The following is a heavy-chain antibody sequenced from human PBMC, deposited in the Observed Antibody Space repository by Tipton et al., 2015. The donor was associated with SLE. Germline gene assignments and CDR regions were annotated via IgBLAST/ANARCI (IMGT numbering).Heavy chain of an antibody. Sequence: QLVQSGAEVKKPGSSVKVSCKASGGTFSSYAISWVRQAPGQGLEWMGGIIPLFGPANYAQTFQGRVTLTRDPSTSTAYMELRSLRSDDTAVYYCARDGSTMDWFDPWGQGTLVTVSS. J-gene: IGHJ5*02. CDR3: ARDGSTMDWFDP. D-gene: IGHD5/OR15-5a*01. CDR2: IIPLFGPA. V-gene: IGHV1-69*05. CDR1: GGTFSSYA.